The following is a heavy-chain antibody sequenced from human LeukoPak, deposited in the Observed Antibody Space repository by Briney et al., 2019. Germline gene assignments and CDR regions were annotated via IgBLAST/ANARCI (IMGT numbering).Heavy chain of an antibody. V-gene: IGHV3-23*01. CDR1: GFTFSSYA. CDR3: ARPRGGAAAVLRYFDY. CDR2: ISGSGGST. D-gene: IGHD6-13*01. J-gene: IGHJ4*02. Sequence: GGSLRLSCAASGFTFSSYAMSWVRQAPGKGLEWVSAISGSGGSTYYADSVKGRFTISRDNSKNTLYLQMNSLRAEDTAVYYCARPRGGAAAVLRYFDYWGQGTLVTVSS.